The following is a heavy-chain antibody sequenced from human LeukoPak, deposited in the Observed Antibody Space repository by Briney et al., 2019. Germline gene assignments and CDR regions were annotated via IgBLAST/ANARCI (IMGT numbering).Heavy chain of an antibody. Sequence: GSLILSFAASGFPFSSYGMHWVRPAPGKGLEWVAFIRYDGSNKYYADSVKGRFTISRDNSKNTLYLQMNSLRAEDTAVYYCAKGRRGQQWLGYFDYWGQGTLVAVPS. CDR1: GFPFSSYG. J-gene: IGHJ4*02. CDR3: AKGRRGQQWLGYFDY. D-gene: IGHD6-19*01. CDR2: IRYDGSNK. V-gene: IGHV3-30*02.